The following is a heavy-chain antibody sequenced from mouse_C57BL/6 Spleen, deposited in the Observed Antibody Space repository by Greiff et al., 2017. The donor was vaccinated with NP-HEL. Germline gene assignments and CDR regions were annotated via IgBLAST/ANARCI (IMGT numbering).Heavy chain of an antibody. V-gene: IGHV1-50*01. Sequence: VQLQQPGAELVKPGASVKLSCKASGYTFTSYWMQWVKQRPGQGLEWIGEIDPSDSYTNYNQKFKGKATLTVDTSSSTAYMQLSSRTSEDSAVYYCARRGDGGFDYWGQGTTLTVSS. CDR3: ARRGDGGFDY. D-gene: IGHD3-3*01. J-gene: IGHJ2*01. CDR1: GYTFTSYW. CDR2: IDPSDSYT.